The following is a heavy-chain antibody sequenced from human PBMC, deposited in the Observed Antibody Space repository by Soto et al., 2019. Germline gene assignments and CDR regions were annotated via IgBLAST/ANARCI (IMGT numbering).Heavy chain of an antibody. CDR3: AREGCCGNNCYPVRGNWFAP. V-gene: IGHV3-33*01. J-gene: IGHJ5*02. Sequence: QVQLVESGGGVVQPGRSLRLSCVVSGFTFRDYAMHWVRQAPGKGLEWVAVIWYDGSNENYADSVKGRFTISRDNSKDTLYLQMNSLRVEDTAVYYCAREGCCGNNCYPVRGNWFAPWGQGTPVVVSS. D-gene: IGHD1-1*01. CDR2: IWYDGSNE. CDR1: GFTFRDYA.